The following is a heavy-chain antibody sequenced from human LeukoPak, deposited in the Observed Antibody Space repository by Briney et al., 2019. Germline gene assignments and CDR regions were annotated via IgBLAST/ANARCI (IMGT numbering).Heavy chain of an antibody. Sequence: SVKVSCKASGGRFGNNALNWVRQAPGQRFEWMGAITPLYGASNYAQKFQGRLTIVADESTGTGYVELRSLASEDTAVYYCAADSHTSGFDYWAQGTLVTVSS. CDR1: GGRFGNNA. V-gene: IGHV1-69*13. D-gene: IGHD1-1*01. J-gene: IGHJ4*02. CDR2: ITPLYGAS. CDR3: AADSHTSGFDY.